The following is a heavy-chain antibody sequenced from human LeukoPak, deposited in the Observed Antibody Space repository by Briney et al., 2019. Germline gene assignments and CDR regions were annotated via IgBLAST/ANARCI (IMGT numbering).Heavy chain of an antibody. Sequence: PSETLSLTCAVYGGSFSGYYWSWIRQPPGKGLEWIGEINHSGSTNYNPSLKSRVTISVDTSKNQFSLKLSSVTAADTAVYYCARHHYYDSSGYYLHYYFDYWGQGTLVTVSS. CDR1: GGSFSGYY. CDR2: INHSGST. CDR3: ARHHYYDSSGYYLHYYFDY. V-gene: IGHV4-34*01. D-gene: IGHD3-22*01. J-gene: IGHJ4*02.